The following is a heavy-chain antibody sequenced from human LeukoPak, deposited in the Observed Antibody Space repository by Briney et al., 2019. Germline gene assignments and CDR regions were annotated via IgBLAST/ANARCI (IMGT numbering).Heavy chain of an antibody. J-gene: IGHJ4*02. CDR2: IIPIFGTA. Sequence: SVKVSCKASGYTFTSYGISWVRQAPGQGLEWMGGIIPIFGTANYAQKFQGRVTITADESTSTAYMELSSLRSEDTGVYYCARESGYFLDYWGQGTLVTVSS. CDR1: GYTFTSYG. D-gene: IGHD3-22*01. CDR3: ARESGYFLDY. V-gene: IGHV1-69*13.